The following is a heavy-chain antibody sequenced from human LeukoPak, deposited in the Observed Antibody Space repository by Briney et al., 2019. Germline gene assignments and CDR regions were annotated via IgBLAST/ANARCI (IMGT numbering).Heavy chain of an antibody. J-gene: IGHJ6*04. Sequence: ASVKVSCKASGYTFTSYVISWVRQAPGQGLEWMGWISAYNGNTNYAQKLQARVTMTTDTSTSTAYMELRSLRSDDTAVYYCARVNGLLWFGELLNYGMDVWGKGTTVTVSS. V-gene: IGHV1-18*04. CDR2: ISAYNGNT. CDR1: GYTFTSYV. CDR3: ARVNGLLWFGELLNYGMDV. D-gene: IGHD3-10*01.